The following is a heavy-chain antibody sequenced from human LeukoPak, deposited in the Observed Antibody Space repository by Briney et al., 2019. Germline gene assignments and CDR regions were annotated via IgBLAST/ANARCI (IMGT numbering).Heavy chain of an antibody. CDR3: ARTPDCSSTSCYYFDY. J-gene: IGHJ4*02. Sequence: ASVKVSCKASGYTFTGYYMHWVRQAPGQGLEWMGWNNPNSGGTNYAQKFQGRVTMTRDTSISTAYMELSRLRSDDTAVNYCARTPDCSSTSCYYFDYWGQGTLVTVSS. V-gene: IGHV1-2*02. CDR1: GYTFTGYY. CDR2: NNPNSGGT. D-gene: IGHD2-2*01.